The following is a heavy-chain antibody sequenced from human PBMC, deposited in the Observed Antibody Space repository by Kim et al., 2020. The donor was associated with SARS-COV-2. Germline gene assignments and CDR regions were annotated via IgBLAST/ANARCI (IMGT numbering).Heavy chain of an antibody. CDR3: ATRVQFTFDS. J-gene: IGHJ4*02. Sequence: NTTYADSVKGRFTTSRDNAKNMLFLQMNTLTAEAPAVYYCATRVQFTFDSWGQGTLVTVSS. CDR2: NT. V-gene: IGHV3-74*01.